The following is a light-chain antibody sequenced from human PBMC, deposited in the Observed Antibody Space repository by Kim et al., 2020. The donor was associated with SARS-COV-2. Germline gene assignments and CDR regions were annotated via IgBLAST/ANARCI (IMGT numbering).Light chain of an antibody. CDR3: QQYAYWRA. Sequence: SLSPGERATLSCRASQSISRSLAWYQQKPGQAPRVLIYGASARATGIPARFSGSGSGTEFTLTISNLQSEDFAVYYCQQYAYWRAFGQGTRLEIK. J-gene: IGKJ5*01. CDR1: QSISRS. CDR2: GAS. V-gene: IGKV3-15*01.